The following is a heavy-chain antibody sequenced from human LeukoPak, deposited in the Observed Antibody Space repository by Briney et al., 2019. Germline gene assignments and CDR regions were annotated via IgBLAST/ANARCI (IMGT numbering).Heavy chain of an antibody. D-gene: IGHD6-13*01. V-gene: IGHV3-30*02. CDR3: AKDPTLIAAAGRGYFDY. CDR1: GFTFSSYG. CDR2: IRYDGSNK. J-gene: IGHJ4*02. Sequence: GGSLRLSCAASGFTFSSYGMHWVRQAPGKGLEWVAFIRYDGSNKYYADSVKGRFTISRDNSKNTLYLQMNSLRAEDTAVYYCAKDPTLIAAAGRGYFDYWGQGTLVTVSS.